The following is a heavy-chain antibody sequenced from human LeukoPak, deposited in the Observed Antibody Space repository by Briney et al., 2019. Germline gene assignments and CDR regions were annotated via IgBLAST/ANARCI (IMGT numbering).Heavy chain of an antibody. J-gene: IGHJ6*02. Sequence: SETLSLTCTVSGGSISSYYWSWIRQPPGKGLEWIGYIYYSGSTNYNPSLKSRVTISVDTSKNQFSLKLSSVTAADTAVYYCARSPPMVRGLYYYYYYGMDVWGQGTTVTVSS. CDR3: ARSPPMVRGLYYYYYYGMDV. V-gene: IGHV4-59*01. CDR1: GGSISSYY. CDR2: IYYSGST. D-gene: IGHD3-10*01.